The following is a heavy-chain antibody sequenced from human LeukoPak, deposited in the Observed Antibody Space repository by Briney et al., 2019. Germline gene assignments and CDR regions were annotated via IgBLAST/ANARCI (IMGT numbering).Heavy chain of an antibody. CDR1: GGSFSGYY. Sequence: SETLSLTCAVYGGSFSGYYWSWIRQPPGKGLEWIGEINHSGSTNYNPSLKSRVTISVDTSKNQFSLKLSSVTAADTAVYFCARGGGDFDYVWGTYPPLDYWGQGALVTVSS. CDR2: INHSGST. J-gene: IGHJ4*02. CDR3: ARGGGDFDYVWGTYPPLDY. V-gene: IGHV4-34*01. D-gene: IGHD3-16*01.